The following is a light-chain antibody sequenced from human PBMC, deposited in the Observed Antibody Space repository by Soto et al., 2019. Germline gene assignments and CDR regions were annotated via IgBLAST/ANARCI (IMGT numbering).Light chain of an antibody. J-gene: IGLJ1*01. V-gene: IGLV2-23*01. CDR2: EGS. CDR3: CSYAGSSTFSV. CDR1: ISDVGSYNL. Sequence: QSMLTQAASVSGSPGQSITISCTGTISDVGSYNLVSWYQQHPGKAPKLMIYEGSKRPSGVSNRFSGSKYGNTASLTISGLQAEDEADYYCCSYAGSSTFSVFGTGTKVTVL.